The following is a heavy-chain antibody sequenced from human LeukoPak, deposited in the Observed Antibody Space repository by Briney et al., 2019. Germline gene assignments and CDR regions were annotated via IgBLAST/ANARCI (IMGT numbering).Heavy chain of an antibody. CDR1: GGSISGYY. Sequence: PSETLSLTCTVSGGSISGYYWSWIRQPPGKRLEWIGYIYYSGSTTYNPSLKSRVTISVDTSKNQFSLKLSSVTAADTAVYYCARAGYRYTVLFDYWGQGTLVTVSS. CDR3: ARAGYRYTVLFDY. D-gene: IGHD3-16*02. V-gene: IGHV4-59*08. CDR2: IYYSGST. J-gene: IGHJ4*02.